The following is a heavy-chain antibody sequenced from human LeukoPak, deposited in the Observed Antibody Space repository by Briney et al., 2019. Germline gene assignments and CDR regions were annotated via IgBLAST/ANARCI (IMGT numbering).Heavy chain of an antibody. V-gene: IGHV3-48*03. Sequence: GGSLRLSCAASGFTFSSYEMNWVRQDPGKGLEWVSYISSSGSTIYYADSVKGRFTISRDNAKNSLYLQMNSLRAEDTAVYYCASQGYYYGSGSYYFDYWGQGTLVTVSS. CDR3: ASQGYYYGSGSYYFDY. CDR2: ISSSGSTI. D-gene: IGHD3-10*01. CDR1: GFTFSSYE. J-gene: IGHJ4*02.